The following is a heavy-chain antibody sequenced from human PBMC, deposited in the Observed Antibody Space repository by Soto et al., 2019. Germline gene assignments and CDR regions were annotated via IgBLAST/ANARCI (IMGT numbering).Heavy chain of an antibody. Sequence: SKTLSLTCTVYGCSISSSSYYWGWIRQPPGKGLELIGSIYYSGSTYYNPSLKSRVTISVDTSKNQFSLKLSSVTAADTAVYYFSRLVNEYRKSMYGCGQGTSVIVSS. CDR1: GCSISSSSYY. V-gene: IGHV4-39*01. CDR2: IYYSGST. D-gene: IGHD4-4*01. J-gene: IGHJ6*01. CDR3: SRLVNEYRKSMYG.